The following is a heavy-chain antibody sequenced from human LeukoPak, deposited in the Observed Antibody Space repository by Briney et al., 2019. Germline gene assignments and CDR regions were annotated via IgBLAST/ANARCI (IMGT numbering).Heavy chain of an antibody. J-gene: IGHJ4*02. CDR1: GGSISSSNW. Sequence: SETLSLTCAVSGGSISSSNWWSWVRQPPGKGLEWIGEIYHSGSTNYNPSLKSRVTISVDRSKNQFSLKLSFVTAADTAVYYCARLWSTDCNGGSCPHQPNYWGQGTLVTVSS. D-gene: IGHD2-15*01. V-gene: IGHV4-4*02. CDR2: IYHSGST. CDR3: ARLWSTDCNGGSCPHQPNY.